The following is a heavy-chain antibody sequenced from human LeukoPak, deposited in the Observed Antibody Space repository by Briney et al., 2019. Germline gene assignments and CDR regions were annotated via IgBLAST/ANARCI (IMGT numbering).Heavy chain of an antibody. V-gene: IGHV3-11*01. CDR3: AKGKPNYYDSSGYYPHDY. CDR1: GGSISTSNYY. CDR2: ISSSGSTI. D-gene: IGHD3-22*01. J-gene: IGHJ4*02. Sequence: PSETLSLTCTVSGGSISTSNYYWGWIRQPPGKGLEWVSYISSSGSTIYYADSVKGRFTISRDNSKNTLYLQMNSLRAEDTAVYYCAKGKPNYYDSSGYYPHDYWGQGTLVTVSS.